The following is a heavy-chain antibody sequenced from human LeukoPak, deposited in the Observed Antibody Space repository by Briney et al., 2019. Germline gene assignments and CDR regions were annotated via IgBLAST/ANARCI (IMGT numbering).Heavy chain of an antibody. J-gene: IGHJ5*02. CDR3: ARADRQLGPGALGGTMYNWFDP. CDR1: GGTFSSYA. CDR2: IIPIFGTA. V-gene: IGHV1-69*05. D-gene: IGHD6-6*01. Sequence: ASVKVSCKASGGTFSSYAISWVRQAPGQGLEWMGGIIPIFGTANYAQKFQGRVTITTDESTSTAYMELSSLRSEDTAVYYCARADRQLGPGALGGTMYNWFDPWGQGTLVTVSS.